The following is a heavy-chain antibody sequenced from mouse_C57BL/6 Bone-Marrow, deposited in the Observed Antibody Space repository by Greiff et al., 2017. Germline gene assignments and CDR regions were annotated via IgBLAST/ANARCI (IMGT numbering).Heavy chain of an antibody. Sequence: QVTLKVSGPGILQSSQTLSLTCSFSGFSLSTSGMGVSWIRQPSGKDLEWLAHIYWDNDKCYHPSLKSRLTISKYTSRNQVFLKLTIVDTAETYTDSCARCAGYDYDGGCSYGVRGTLVTVSA. D-gene: IGHD2-4*01. CDR2: IYWDNDK. J-gene: IGHJ3*01. CDR3: ARCAGYDYDGGCSY. V-gene: IGHV8-12*01. CDR1: GFSLSTSGMG.